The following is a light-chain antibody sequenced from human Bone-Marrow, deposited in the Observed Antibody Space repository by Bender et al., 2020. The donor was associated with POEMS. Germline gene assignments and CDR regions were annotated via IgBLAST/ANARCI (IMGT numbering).Light chain of an antibody. J-gene: IGLJ3*02. CDR2: EVT. V-gene: IGLV2-14*01. CDR1: SSDVGGYNF. Sequence: QSALTQPASVSGSPGQSITISCTGTSSDVGGYNFVSWYQQHPGKAPKLMIYEVTKRPSGVPHRFSGSRSGNTASLTVSGLQAEDEADYYCAAWDDSLNGWVFGGGTKMTVL. CDR3: AAWDDSLNGWV.